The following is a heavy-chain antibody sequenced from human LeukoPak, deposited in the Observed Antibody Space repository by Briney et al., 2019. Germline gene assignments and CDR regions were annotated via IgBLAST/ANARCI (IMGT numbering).Heavy chain of an antibody. CDR3: AKGRVGGWNGGDC. J-gene: IGHJ4*02. Sequence: GGSLRHSCAASGFSFSSCAMTWVRQAPGKGLEWVSAITGGGGSTTYYADSVKGRFTISADNSKNTLYLQMHSLRAEDTAIYYCAKGRVGGWNGGDCWGQGTLVTVSS. V-gene: IGHV3-23*01. CDR1: GFSFSSCA. D-gene: IGHD1-1*01. CDR2: ITGGGGSTT.